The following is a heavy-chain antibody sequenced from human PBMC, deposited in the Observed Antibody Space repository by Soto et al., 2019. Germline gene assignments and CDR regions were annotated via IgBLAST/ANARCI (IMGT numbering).Heavy chain of an antibody. CDR3: ARDQSTGDWFDA. Sequence: PGGSLRLSCAASGFAFSNYWMHWVRQVSGKGLVWVSRINGDGSDIKYADSVKGRFSISRDNAKNTVYLQMNSLRADDTAVYYCARDQSTGDWFDAWGQGTLVTVSS. J-gene: IGHJ5*02. D-gene: IGHD2-2*01. CDR1: GFAFSNYW. CDR2: INGDGSDI. V-gene: IGHV3-74*03.